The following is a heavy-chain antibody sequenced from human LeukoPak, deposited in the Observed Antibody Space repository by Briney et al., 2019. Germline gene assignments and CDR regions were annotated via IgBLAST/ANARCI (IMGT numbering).Heavy chain of an antibody. J-gene: IGHJ4*02. CDR3: TTHPGTAQDY. CDR2: IKSKTDGGTT. Sequence: AGTLRLSCAGSGFTYCNVRMNWLRPAPGMGLEGVVRIKSKTDGGTTDYAAPVKGRFTISRDDSKNTLYLQMNSLKTEDTAVYYCTTHPGTAQDYWGQGTLVTVSS. D-gene: IGHD5-18*01. V-gene: IGHV3-15*07. CDR1: GFTYCNVR.